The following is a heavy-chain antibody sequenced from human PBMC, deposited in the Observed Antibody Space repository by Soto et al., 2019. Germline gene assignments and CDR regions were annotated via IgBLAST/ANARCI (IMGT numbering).Heavy chain of an antibody. CDR1: GFTFSTYG. CDR3: ATSYSGYDYHYYYGMDI. V-gene: IGHV3-33*01. CDR2: IWYDGSNK. J-gene: IGHJ6*02. Sequence: GGSLRLSCAASGFTFSTYGMHWVRQAPGKGLEWVAVIWYDGSNKYYADSVKGRFTISRDNSKNTLYLQMNSLRAEDTAVYYSATSYSGYDYHYYYGMDIWGQGTTVTVSS. D-gene: IGHD5-12*01.